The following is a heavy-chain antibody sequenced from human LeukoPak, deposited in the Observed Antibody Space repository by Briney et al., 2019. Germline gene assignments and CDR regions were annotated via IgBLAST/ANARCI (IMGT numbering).Heavy chain of an antibody. CDR3: ARRLGLRAPFDY. J-gene: IGHJ4*02. V-gene: IGHV4-59*01. D-gene: IGHD3-16*01. CDR1: GDSITTDH. Sequence: SETLSLTCTVSGDSITTDHWTWLRQPPGKGLEWIGSIQDSGRTNYNPTLQSRVTISADRSESRFSLRLSSVTTADTAVYYCARRLGLRAPFDYWGQGTLATVSS. CDR2: IQDSGRT.